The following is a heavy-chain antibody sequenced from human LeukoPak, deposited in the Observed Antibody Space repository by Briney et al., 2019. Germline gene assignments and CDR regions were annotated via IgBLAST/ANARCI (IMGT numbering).Heavy chain of an antibody. CDR2: ISGSGAST. D-gene: IGHD3-10*01. V-gene: IGHV3-23*01. J-gene: IGHJ4*02. CDR3: AKRDTMIRGLDY. Sequence: PGGSLRLYCAAAGFTFSGYAVSWDRQAPGKGLEWVSTISGSGASTYYADSVKGRFTISRDNSKNTLYLQMNSLRAEDTAVYYCAKRDTMIRGLDYWGQGTLVTVSS. CDR1: GFTFSGYA.